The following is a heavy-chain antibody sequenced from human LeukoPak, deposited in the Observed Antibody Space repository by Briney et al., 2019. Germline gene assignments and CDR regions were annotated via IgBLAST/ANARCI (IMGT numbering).Heavy chain of an antibody. J-gene: IGHJ4*02. CDR2: INHSGST. V-gene: IGHV4-34*01. CDR1: GGSFSGYY. CDR3: ARGLARTTVTRTRIFDY. Sequence: SETLSLTCAVYGGSFSGYYWSWIRQPPGKGLEWIGEINHSGSTNYNPSLKSRVTISVDTSKNQLSLKLRSVTAADTAVYYCARGLARTTVTRTRIFDYWGQGTLVTVSS. D-gene: IGHD4-17*01.